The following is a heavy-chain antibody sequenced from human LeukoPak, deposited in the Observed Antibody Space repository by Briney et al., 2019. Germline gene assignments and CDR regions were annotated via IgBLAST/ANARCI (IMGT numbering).Heavy chain of an antibody. CDR3: AMGNYDFWSGYYIDAFDI. Sequence: GGSLRLSCAASGFTFSSYWMSWVRQAPGKGLEWVSAISGSGGSTYYADSVKGRFTISRDNSKNTLYLQMNSLRAEDTAVYYCAMGNYDFWSGYYIDAFDIWGQGTMVTVSS. CDR1: GFTFSSYW. CDR2: ISGSGGST. J-gene: IGHJ3*02. D-gene: IGHD3-3*01. V-gene: IGHV3-23*01.